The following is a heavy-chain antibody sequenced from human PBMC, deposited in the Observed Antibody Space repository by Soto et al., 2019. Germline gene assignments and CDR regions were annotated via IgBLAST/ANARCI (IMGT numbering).Heavy chain of an antibody. J-gene: IGHJ4*02. V-gene: IGHV1-69*13. D-gene: IGHD1-26*01. CDR1: GDTFSGYP. Sequence: SVKVSCKASGDTFSGYPISWVRQAPGQGLEWMGGIIPIFGTANYAQKFQGRVTITADESTSTAYMELSSLRSEDTAVYYCARRSDSGSYRYYFDYWGQGTLVTVSS. CDR3: ARRSDSGSYRYYFDY. CDR2: IIPIFGTA.